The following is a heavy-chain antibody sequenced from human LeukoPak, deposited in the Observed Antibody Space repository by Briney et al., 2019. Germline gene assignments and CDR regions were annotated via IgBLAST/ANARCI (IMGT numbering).Heavy chain of an antibody. CDR1: GGTFSSYA. Sequence: SVKVSCKASGGTFSSYAISWVRQAPGQGLEWMGGIIPIFGTANYAQKFQGRVTITADESTSTAYMELSSLRSEDTAVYYCARDARHRYCSSSSCYRGWLDPWGQGTPVTVSS. D-gene: IGHD2-2*01. CDR3: ARDARHRYCSSSSCYRGWLDP. CDR2: IIPIFGTA. J-gene: IGHJ5*02. V-gene: IGHV1-69*13.